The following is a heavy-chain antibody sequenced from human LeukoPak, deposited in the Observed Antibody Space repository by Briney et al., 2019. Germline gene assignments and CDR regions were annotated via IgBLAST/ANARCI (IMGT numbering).Heavy chain of an antibody. J-gene: IGHJ3*02. Sequence: SQTLSLTCAVSGGSISSGGYSWSWIRQPPGKGLEWMGYIYYSGSTNYNPSLKSRVTISVDTSKNQFSLKLSSVTAADTAVYYCARHAPGDQLDADDAFDIWGQGTMVTVSS. CDR1: GGSISSGGYS. V-gene: IGHV4-30-4*07. CDR2: IYYSGST. D-gene: IGHD2-21*02. CDR3: ARHAPGDQLDADDAFDI.